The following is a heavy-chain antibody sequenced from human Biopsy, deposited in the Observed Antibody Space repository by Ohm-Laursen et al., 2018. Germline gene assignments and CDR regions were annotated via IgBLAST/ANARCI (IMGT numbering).Heavy chain of an antibody. CDR1: GFTFDDYA. CDR3: VGGGKDRPFDY. D-gene: IGHD4-23*01. J-gene: IGHJ4*02. Sequence: SLRLSCSASGFTFDDYALHWVRQAPGKALEWVSGISWNSLSIGYADSVKGRFTIFRDNAKQSLYLQMNSLRDEDTAVYYCVGGGKDRPFDYWGQGILVTVSS. V-gene: IGHV3-9*01. CDR2: ISWNSLSI.